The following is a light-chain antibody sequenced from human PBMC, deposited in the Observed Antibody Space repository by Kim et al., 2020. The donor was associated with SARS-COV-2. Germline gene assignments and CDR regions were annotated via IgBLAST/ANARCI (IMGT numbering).Light chain of an antibody. J-gene: IGKJ1*01. CDR3: QHYYGFPLT. CDR1: QGINTY. V-gene: IGKV1-8*01. Sequence: AIRVTQSPSSFSVSIGDRVTITCRASQGINTYLAWYQQKPRKAPKLLIYGASTLQSGVPSRFSGSGAGTDFTLTISRLQSEDFATYYCQHYYGFPLTFGQGTKVDIK. CDR2: GAS.